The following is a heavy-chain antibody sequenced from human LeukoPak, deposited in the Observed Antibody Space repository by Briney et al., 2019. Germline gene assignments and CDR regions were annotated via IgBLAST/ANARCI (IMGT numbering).Heavy chain of an antibody. CDR1: GFTFNYYA. V-gene: IGHV3-23*01. CDR2: VSGGGVGT. Sequence: PGGSLRLSCAASGFTFNYYAMSWVRQAPGKGLEWVSTVSGGGVGTYYADSVKGRFTISRDYSKSTLYLQMNSLRAEDTAVYYCAKVVVTSHYYYGMDVWGQGTTVTVSS. J-gene: IGHJ6*02. CDR3: AKVVVTSHYYYGMDV. D-gene: IGHD3-22*01.